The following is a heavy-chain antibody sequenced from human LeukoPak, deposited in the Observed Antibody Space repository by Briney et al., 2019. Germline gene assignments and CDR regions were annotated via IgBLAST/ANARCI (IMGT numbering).Heavy chain of an antibody. CDR1: GGSISSSSYF. V-gene: IGHV4-39*01. CDR3: ARQDGGAFDI. J-gene: IGHJ3*02. CDR2: IYYSGST. D-gene: IGHD1-26*01. Sequence: SETLSLTCTVSGGSISSSSYFWGWIRQPPGKGLEWIGSIYYSGSTNYNPSLKSRVTISVDTSKNQFSLKLSSVTAADTAVYYCARQDGGAFDIWGQGTMVTVSS.